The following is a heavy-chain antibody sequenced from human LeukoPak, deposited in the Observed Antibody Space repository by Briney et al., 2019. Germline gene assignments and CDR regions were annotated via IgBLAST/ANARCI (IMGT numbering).Heavy chain of an antibody. CDR1: GFTFSSYG. J-gene: IGHJ4*02. V-gene: IGHV3-30*18. CDR3: AKDQRGYNYGELGYFDY. Sequence: GGSLRLSCTASGFTFSSYGMHWVRQAPGKGLDWMAVLSSDGTKKYYADSVKGRFTISRDNSKNTLYLQMNSLRAEDTAFYYCAKDQRGYNYGELGYFDYWGQGTLVTVSS. CDR2: LSSDGTKK. D-gene: IGHD5-18*01.